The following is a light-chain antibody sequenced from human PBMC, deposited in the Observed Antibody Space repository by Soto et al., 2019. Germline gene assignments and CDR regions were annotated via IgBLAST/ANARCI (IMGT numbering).Light chain of an antibody. CDR3: HQYNSYPRT. J-gene: IGKJ1*01. CDR1: QSISSW. CDR2: KAS. V-gene: IGKV1-5*03. Sequence: DIQMTPSPSTLSASVGDRVTITCRASQSISSWLAWYQQKPGQAPRLLIHKASTLETGVPSRFSGSGYGSEFTLIISSLQPDDFATYYCHQYNSYPRTFGQGTKV.